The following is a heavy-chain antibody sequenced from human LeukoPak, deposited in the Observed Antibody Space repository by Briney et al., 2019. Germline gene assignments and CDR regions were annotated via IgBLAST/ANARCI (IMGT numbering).Heavy chain of an antibody. CDR1: GFTFSDHY. J-gene: IGHJ4*02. D-gene: IGHD3-10*01. CDR3: TRARDEGSYFDY. V-gene: IGHV3-72*01. Sequence: GGSLRLSCAASGFTFSDHYMDWVRQAPGKGLEWVGRIRYKSKSYSTDYAGSVRGRFAISRDDSKNSLYLQMNSLKTDDTAVYYCTRARDEGSYFDYWGRGTLVTVSS. CDR2: IRYKSKSYST.